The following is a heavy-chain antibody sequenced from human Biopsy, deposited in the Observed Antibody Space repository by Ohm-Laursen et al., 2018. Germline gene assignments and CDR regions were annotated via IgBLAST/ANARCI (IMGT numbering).Heavy chain of an antibody. CDR2: NIPILGTG. V-gene: IGHV1-69*06. CDR1: GGTFSNYG. J-gene: IGHJ1*01. Sequence: SSVKVSCKSPGGTFSNYGVNWVRQAPGQGLEWLGGNIPILGTGNYAQKFQDRVTVAADTSPSTATMELRSLRSDDTAVYYYATKLTGYFHHWGQGTLVIVSS. D-gene: IGHD3-9*01. CDR3: ATKLTGYFHH.